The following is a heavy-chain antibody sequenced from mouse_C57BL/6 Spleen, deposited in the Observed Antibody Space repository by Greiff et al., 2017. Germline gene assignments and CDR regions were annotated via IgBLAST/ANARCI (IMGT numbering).Heavy chain of an antibody. CDR1: GYTFTDYY. CDR3: ARTAIYYDYDRGDY. CDR2: INPSNGGT. D-gene: IGHD2-4*01. V-gene: IGHV1-19*01. Sequence: VQLQQSGPVLVKPGASVKMSCKASGYTFTDYYMNWVKQSHGKSLEWIGFINPSNGGTSYNQKFKGKATLTVDKSSSTAYMELNSLTSEDSAVYYCARTAIYYDYDRGDYWGQGTTLTVSS. J-gene: IGHJ2*01.